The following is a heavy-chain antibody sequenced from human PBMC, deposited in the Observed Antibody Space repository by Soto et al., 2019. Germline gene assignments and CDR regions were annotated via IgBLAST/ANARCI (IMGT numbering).Heavy chain of an antibody. CDR2: ITGTSGTI. J-gene: IGHJ5*02. CDR1: GFTFSAYS. V-gene: IGHV3-48*02. CDR3: ARDNGMAGSFDP. Sequence: GCLRLSCAASGFTFSAYSMNWARQAPGKGLEWVSYITGTSGTIFYADSVKGRFTISRDNAKNSLYLQMNSLRDEDTAVYYCARDNGMAGSFDPWGQGTLVTVSS. D-gene: IGHD2-8*01.